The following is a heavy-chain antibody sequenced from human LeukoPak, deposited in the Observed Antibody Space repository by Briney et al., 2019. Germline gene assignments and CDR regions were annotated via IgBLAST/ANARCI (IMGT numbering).Heavy chain of an antibody. Sequence: SQTLSLTRAISGDSVSSNSAAWNWIRQSPSRGLEWLGRTYYRSKWYNDYAVSVKRQITINPDTSKNQFSLQLNSVTPEDTAVYYCARDSLLTGDAFDIWGQGPMVPVSS. V-gene: IGHV6-1*01. CDR1: GDSVSSNSAA. CDR3: ARDSLLTGDAFDI. D-gene: IGHD1-20*01. J-gene: IGHJ3*02. CDR2: TYYRSKWYN.